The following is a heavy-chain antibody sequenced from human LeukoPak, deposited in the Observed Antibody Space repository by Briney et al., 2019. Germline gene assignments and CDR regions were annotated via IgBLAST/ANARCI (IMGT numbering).Heavy chain of an antibody. CDR2: IRSKAYGGTT. CDR1: GFTFGDYA. V-gene: IGHV3-49*04. Sequence: AGGSLRLSCTASGFTFGDYAMSWVRQAPEKGLEWVGFIRSKAYGGTTEYAASVKGRFTISRDDSKSIAYLQMNSLKTEDTAVYYCTRVGPGYYFDYWGQGTLVTVSS. CDR3: TRVGPGYYFDY. J-gene: IGHJ4*02.